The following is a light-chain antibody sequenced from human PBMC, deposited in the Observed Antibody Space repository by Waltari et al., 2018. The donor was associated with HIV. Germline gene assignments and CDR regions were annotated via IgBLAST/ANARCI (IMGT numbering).Light chain of an antibody. CDR3: AAWDGSLNGHGV. Sequence: QSVLTQPPSASGPPGPRVTISCSGRSSNIGSNTVNCYQQRPGTAPKLPTYINSRRPSGVPDRCACSTAGTSASLAIGGLQSDDEADYYCAAWDGSLNGHGVFGGGTKLTVL. CDR1: SSNIGSNT. CDR2: INS. J-gene: IGLJ2*01. V-gene: IGLV1-44*01.